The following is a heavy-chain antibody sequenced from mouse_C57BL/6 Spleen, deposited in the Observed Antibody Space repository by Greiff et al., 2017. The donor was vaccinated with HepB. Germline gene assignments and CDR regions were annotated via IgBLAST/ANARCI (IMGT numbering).Heavy chain of an antibody. CDR1: GYTFTEYT. Sequence: QVQLKESGAELVKPGASVKLSCKASGYTFTEYTIHWVKQRPGQGLEWIGWFYPGSGSIKYNEKFKDKATLTADKSSSTVYMELSRLTSEDSAVYFCERHEEGRQLRLHAMDYWGQGTSVTVSS. CDR2: FYPGSGSI. CDR3: ERHEEGRQLRLHAMDY. D-gene: IGHD3-2*02. J-gene: IGHJ4*01. V-gene: IGHV1-62-2*01.